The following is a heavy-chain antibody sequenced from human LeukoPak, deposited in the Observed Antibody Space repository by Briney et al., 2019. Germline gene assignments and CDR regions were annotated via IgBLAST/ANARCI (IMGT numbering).Heavy chain of an antibody. CDR1: GGSFSGYY. D-gene: IGHD2-15*01. Sequence: SETLSLTCAVYGGSFSGYYWSWIRQPPGKGLEWVGEINHSGSTNYNPSLKSRVTISVDTSKNQFSLKLSSVTAADTAVYYCARPILAHDAFDIWGQGTMVTVSS. J-gene: IGHJ3*02. CDR3: ARPILAHDAFDI. V-gene: IGHV4-34*01. CDR2: INHSGST.